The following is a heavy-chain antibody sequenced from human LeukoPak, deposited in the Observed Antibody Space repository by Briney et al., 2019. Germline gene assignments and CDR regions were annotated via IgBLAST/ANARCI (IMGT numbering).Heavy chain of an antibody. D-gene: IGHD3-22*01. J-gene: IGHJ3*02. Sequence: ASVKVSCKASGYTFTGYYMHWVRQAPGQGLEWMGWINPNSGGTNYAQKFQGRVTMTRDTSISTAYMELSRLRSDDTAVYYCARVWYYYDSSGYSDAFDIWGQGTMVTVSS. CDR3: ARVWYYYDSSGYSDAFDI. V-gene: IGHV1-2*02. CDR2: INPNSGGT. CDR1: GYTFTGYY.